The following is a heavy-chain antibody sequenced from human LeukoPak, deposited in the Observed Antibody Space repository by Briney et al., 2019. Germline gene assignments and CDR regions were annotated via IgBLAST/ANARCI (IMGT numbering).Heavy chain of an antibody. CDR2: IYYSGST. J-gene: IGHJ4*02. CDR1: GGSISSYY. Sequence: SETLSLTCTVSGGSISSYYWSWIRQPPGKGLEWIGYIYYSGSTNYNPSLKSRVTISVDTSKNQFSLKLSSVTAADTAVYYCARQDRQYSGSYPIDYWGQGTLVTVSS. V-gene: IGHV4-59*08. D-gene: IGHD1-26*01. CDR3: ARQDRQYSGSYPIDY.